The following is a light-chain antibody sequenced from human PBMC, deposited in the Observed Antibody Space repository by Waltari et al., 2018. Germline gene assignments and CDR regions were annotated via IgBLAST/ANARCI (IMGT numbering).Light chain of an antibody. CDR1: QFINTY. Sequence: DIQMPQSPSSLSASIGDRVPITCRSSQFINTYLKWYQHKPGEAPKRLMYDSSTLQIGGPSRCSGSGSGTDFTLTISSLQPEDIATYYCQHSFGNPPWTFGRGTKV. CDR3: QHSFGNPPWT. CDR2: DSS. J-gene: IGKJ1*01. V-gene: IGKV1-39*01.